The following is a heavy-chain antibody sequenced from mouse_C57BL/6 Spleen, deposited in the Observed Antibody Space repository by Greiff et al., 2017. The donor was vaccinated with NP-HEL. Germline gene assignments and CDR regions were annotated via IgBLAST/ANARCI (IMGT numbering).Heavy chain of an antibody. CDR2: IDPSDSYT. Sequence: QVQLQQPGAELVKPGASVKLSCKASGYTFTSYWMQWVKQRPGQGLEWIGEIDPSDSYTNYNQKFKGKATLTVDTSSSTAYMQLSSLTSEDSAVYYCARNRYVDVWGTGTTVTVSS. CDR3: ARNRYVDV. V-gene: IGHV1-50*01. J-gene: IGHJ1*03. CDR1: GYTFTSYW.